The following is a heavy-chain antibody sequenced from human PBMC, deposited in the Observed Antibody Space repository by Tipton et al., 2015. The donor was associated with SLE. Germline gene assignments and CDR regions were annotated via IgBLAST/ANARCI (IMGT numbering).Heavy chain of an antibody. V-gene: IGHV4-34*01. Sequence: TLSLTCAVYGGSFSGYYWSWIRQPPGKGLEWIGEINHSGSTNYNPSLKSRVTMSVDTSKNQFSLKLSSVTAADTAVYYCARHDPSGYYYHFDYWGQGTLVTVSS. CDR1: GGSFSGYY. D-gene: IGHD3-22*01. J-gene: IGHJ4*02. CDR3: ARHDPSGYYYHFDY. CDR2: INHSGST.